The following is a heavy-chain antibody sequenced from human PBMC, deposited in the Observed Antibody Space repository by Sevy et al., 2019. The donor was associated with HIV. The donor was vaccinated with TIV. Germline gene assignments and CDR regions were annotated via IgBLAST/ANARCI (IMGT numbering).Heavy chain of an antibody. Sequence: GGSLRLSCAASGFTFSSYSMNWVRQAPGKGLEWVSYISSSSSTIYYADSVKGRFTISRDNAKNSLYLQMNSLRAEDTAVYYCARVDIAPRRDFDYWGQGTLVTVSS. CDR1: GFTFSSYS. J-gene: IGHJ4*02. CDR2: ISSSSSTI. D-gene: IGHD6-6*01. V-gene: IGHV3-48*01. CDR3: ARVDIAPRRDFDY.